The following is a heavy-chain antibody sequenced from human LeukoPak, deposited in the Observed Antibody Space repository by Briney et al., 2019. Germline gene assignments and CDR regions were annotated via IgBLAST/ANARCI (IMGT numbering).Heavy chain of an antibody. J-gene: IGHJ4*02. CDR2: IYHTGST. Sequence: IPSETLSLTCAVSGGSIRSSNWWSWVRQPPGKGLEWIGEIYHTGSTNYNSSLKSRVTISVDKSKNQFSLKLSSVTAADTAVYYCARVGSSSGWYGPPFDYWGQGTLVTVSS. CDR1: GGSIRSSNW. CDR3: ARVGSSSGWYGPPFDY. D-gene: IGHD6-19*01. V-gene: IGHV4-4*02.